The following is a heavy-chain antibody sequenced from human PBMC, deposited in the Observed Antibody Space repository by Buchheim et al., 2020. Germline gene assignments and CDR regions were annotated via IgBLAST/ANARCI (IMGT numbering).Heavy chain of an antibody. J-gene: IGHJ4*02. Sequence: QVQLVESGGGVVQPGRSLRLSCAASGFTFSSYAMHWVRQAPGKGLEWVAVISYDGSNKYYADSVKGRFTISRDNSKNTLYLQMNSLRAEDTAVYYCAREPVLAPHGSMGAIDYWGQGTL. CDR2: ISYDGSNK. D-gene: IGHD3-16*01. CDR1: GFTFSSYA. V-gene: IGHV3-30*04. CDR3: AREPVLAPHGSMGAIDY.